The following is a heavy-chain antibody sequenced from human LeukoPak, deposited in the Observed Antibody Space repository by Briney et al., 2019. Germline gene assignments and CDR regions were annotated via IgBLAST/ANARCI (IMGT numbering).Heavy chain of an antibody. CDR3: ARVLNWGPSYYFDY. CDR1: GGSISSGGYY. Sequence: SETLSLTCTVSGGSISSGGYYWSWIRQPAGKGLEWIGRIYTSGSTNYNPSLKSRVTMSVDTSKNQFSLKLSSVTAADTAVYYCARVLNWGPSYYFDYWGQGTLVTVSS. V-gene: IGHV4-61*02. D-gene: IGHD7-27*01. CDR2: IYTSGST. J-gene: IGHJ4*02.